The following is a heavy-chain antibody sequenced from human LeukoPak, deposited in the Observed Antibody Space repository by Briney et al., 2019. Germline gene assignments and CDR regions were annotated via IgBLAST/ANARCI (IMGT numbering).Heavy chain of an antibody. Sequence: GGSLRLSCAASGFTVSSNYMSWVRQAPGKGLEWVSVIYSGGSTYYADSVKGRFTISRDNSKNTLYLQMNSLSAEDTAVYYCARKTTGDAFDIWGQGTMVTVSS. D-gene: IGHD4-17*01. CDR1: GFTVSSNY. CDR2: IYSGGST. CDR3: ARKTTGDAFDI. V-gene: IGHV3-53*01. J-gene: IGHJ3*02.